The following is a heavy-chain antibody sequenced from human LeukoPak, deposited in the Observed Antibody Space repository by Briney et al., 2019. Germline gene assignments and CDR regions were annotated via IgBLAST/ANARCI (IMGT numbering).Heavy chain of an antibody. Sequence: GGSLRLSCAVSGFTFRTYWMHWVRQVPGEGLVWVSRINEDGSITNYADSVKGRFTISRDNSKNTLYLQMNSLRPEDTAVYYCARVDDLDAFDIWGQGTMVTVSS. CDR1: GFTFRTYW. J-gene: IGHJ3*02. CDR2: INEDGSIT. D-gene: IGHD2-2*03. V-gene: IGHV3-74*01. CDR3: ARVDDLDAFDI.